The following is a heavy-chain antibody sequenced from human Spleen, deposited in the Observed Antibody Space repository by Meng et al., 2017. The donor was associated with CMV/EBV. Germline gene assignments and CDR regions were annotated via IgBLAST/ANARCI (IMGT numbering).Heavy chain of an antibody. J-gene: IGHJ6*02. V-gene: IGHV3-30*02. D-gene: IGHD3-10*01. CDR3: GKGFGAFHYYGVDV. CDR2: IRYDVSNK. CDR1: GFGFRNYG. Sequence: GESLKISCAASGFGFRNYGMHWVRQAPGKGLEWVAFIRYDVSNKLYADSVKGRFTISRDNSKNTLYLQMNSLRAEDRAMYYCGKGFGAFHYYGVDVWGQGTTVTVSS.